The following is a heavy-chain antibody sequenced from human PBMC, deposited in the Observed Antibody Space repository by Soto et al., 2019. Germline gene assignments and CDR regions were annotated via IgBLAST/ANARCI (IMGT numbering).Heavy chain of an antibody. CDR3: ARGRHILTGYYRDLNYGMDV. Sequence: PSETLSLTCAVYGGSFSGYYWSWIRQPPGKGLEWIGEINHSGSTNYNPSLKSRITISVDTSKNQFSLKLSSVTAADSVLYYCARGRHILTGYYRDLNYGMDVWGQGTTVT. CDR1: GGSFSGYY. CDR2: INHSGST. D-gene: IGHD3-9*01. J-gene: IGHJ6*02. V-gene: IGHV4-34*01.